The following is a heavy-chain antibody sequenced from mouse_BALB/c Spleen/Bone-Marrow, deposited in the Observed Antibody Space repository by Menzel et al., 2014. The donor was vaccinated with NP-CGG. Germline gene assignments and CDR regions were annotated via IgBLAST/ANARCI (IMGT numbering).Heavy chain of an antibody. Sequence: VKLQESGPELVKPGASMKISCKASGYSFTGYTMNWVKQSHGKNLEWIGLINPYNGVINYNQKFKGKATFTVDKSSSTAYMELLSLTSEDSAVYYCARFYYGSNYAMDYWGQGTSVTVSS. CDR2: INPYNGVI. J-gene: IGHJ4*01. D-gene: IGHD1-1*01. V-gene: IGHV1-18*01. CDR3: ARFYYGSNYAMDY. CDR1: GYSFTGYT.